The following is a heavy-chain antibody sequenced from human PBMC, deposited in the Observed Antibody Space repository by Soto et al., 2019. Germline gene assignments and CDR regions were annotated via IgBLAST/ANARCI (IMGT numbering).Heavy chain of an antibody. D-gene: IGHD5-12*01. CDR2: IRSKANSYAT. CDR1: GFTFSGSA. J-gene: IGHJ6*02. CDR3: YGFPTTMQFAPGDYGMDV. Sequence: PGGSLRLSCAASGFTFSGSAMHWVRQASGKGLEWVGRIRSKANSYATAYAASVKGRFTISRDDSKNTAYLQMNSLKTEDTAVYYCYGFPTTMQFAPGDYGMDVWGQGTTVTVSS. V-gene: IGHV3-73*01.